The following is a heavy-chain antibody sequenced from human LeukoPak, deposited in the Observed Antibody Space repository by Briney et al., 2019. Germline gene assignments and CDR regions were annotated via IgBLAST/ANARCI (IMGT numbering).Heavy chain of an antibody. V-gene: IGHV4-59*08. CDR3: ARHVDTNWFDP. D-gene: IGHD3-9*01. CDR1: GGTISSYY. Sequence: PSETLSLTCTVSGGTISSYYWSWIRQPPGKGLEWIGYIYYSGSTNYNPSLNSRVTISVDTSKNQFSLNLSSVTAADTAVYYCARHVDTNWFDPWGQGTLVIISS. CDR2: IYYSGST. J-gene: IGHJ5*02.